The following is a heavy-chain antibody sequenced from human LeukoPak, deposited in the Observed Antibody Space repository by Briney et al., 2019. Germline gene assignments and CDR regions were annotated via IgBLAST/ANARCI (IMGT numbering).Heavy chain of an antibody. CDR3: ANLPYYDFWSGDYYYYYYMDV. Sequence: PGGSLRLSCAASGFTFSSYAMSWVRQAPGKGLEWVSAISGSGGSTYYADSVKGRFTISRGNSKNTLYLQMNSLRAEDTAVYYCANLPYYDFWSGDYYYYYYMDVWGKGTTVTVSS. D-gene: IGHD3-3*01. CDR2: ISGSGGST. V-gene: IGHV3-23*01. CDR1: GFTFSSYA. J-gene: IGHJ6*03.